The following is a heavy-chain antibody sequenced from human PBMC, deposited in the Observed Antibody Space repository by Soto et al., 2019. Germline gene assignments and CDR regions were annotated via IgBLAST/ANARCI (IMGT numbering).Heavy chain of an antibody. CDR2: IYPGDSDT. CDR3: ARRYCSSRDCPDDALDI. D-gene: IGHD2-2*01. Sequence: VRQMPGKGLEWMGIIYPGDSDTRYSPSFQGQVTTSADKSISTTYLQWSSLKASDTAMYYCARRYCSSRDCPDDALDIWGQGTMVTVSS. V-gene: IGHV5-51*01. J-gene: IGHJ3*02.